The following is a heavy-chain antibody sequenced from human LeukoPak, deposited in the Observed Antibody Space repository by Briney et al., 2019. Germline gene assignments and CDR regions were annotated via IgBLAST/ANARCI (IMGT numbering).Heavy chain of an antibody. Sequence: PEGSLRLSCAASGFTFSSYSMNWVRQAPGKGLEWVSSISSSSSYIYYADSVKGRFTISRDNAKNSLYLQMNSLRAEDTAVYYCARDPYNWNYVDYWGQGTLVTVSS. J-gene: IGHJ4*02. CDR3: ARDPYNWNYVDY. CDR2: ISSSSSYI. V-gene: IGHV3-21*01. CDR1: GFTFSSYS. D-gene: IGHD1-20*01.